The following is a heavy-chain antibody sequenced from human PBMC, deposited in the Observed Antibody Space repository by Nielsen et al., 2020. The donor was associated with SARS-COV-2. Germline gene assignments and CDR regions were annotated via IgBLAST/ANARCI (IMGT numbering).Heavy chain of an antibody. CDR2: ISSSGSTI. CDR1: GFTFSSYE. CDR3: ARDTTRFGVVTYYFDY. V-gene: IGHV3-48*03. J-gene: IGHJ4*02. D-gene: IGHD3-3*01. Sequence: SCAASGFTFSSYEMNWVRQAPGKGLEWVSYISSSGSTIYYADSVKGRFTISRDNAKNSLYLQMNSLRAEDTAVYYCARDTTRFGVVTYYFDYWGQGTLVTVSS.